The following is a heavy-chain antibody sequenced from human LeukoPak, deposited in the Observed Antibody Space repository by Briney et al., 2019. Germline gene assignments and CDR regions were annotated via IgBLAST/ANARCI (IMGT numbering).Heavy chain of an antibody. CDR2: INTAGNVM. J-gene: IGHJ4*02. D-gene: IGHD5/OR15-5a*01. Sequence: GGSLRLSCAASGFTVSSNYMSWVRQAPGKGLEWLSHINTAGNVMNYADSVKGRFTISRDNGKNSVYLQMNSLRDEDTAVYYCAGGVYGYNAFDYWGQGTLVSVSS. CDR3: AGGVYGYNAFDY. CDR1: GFTVSSNY. V-gene: IGHV3-48*02.